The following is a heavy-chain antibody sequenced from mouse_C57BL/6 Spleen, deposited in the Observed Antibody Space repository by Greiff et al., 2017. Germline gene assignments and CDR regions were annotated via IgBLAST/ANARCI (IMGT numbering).Heavy chain of an antibody. CDR3: ARQVGTGSIFAY. J-gene: IGHJ3*01. CDR1: GYTFTSYW. D-gene: IGHD1-1*01. V-gene: IGHV1-52*01. Sequence: QVQLQQPGAELVRPGSSVKLSCKASGYTFTSYWMHWVKQRPIQGLEWIGNIDPSDSETHYNQKFKDKATLTVDKSSSTAYMQLSSLTSEDSAVYYWARQVGTGSIFAYWGQGTLVTVSA. CDR2: IDPSDSET.